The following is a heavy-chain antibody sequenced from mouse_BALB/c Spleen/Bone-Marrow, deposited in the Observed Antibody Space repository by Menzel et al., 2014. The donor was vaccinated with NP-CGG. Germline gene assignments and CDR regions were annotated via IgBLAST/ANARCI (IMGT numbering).Heavy chain of an antibody. J-gene: IGHJ2*01. Sequence: ELNLMDTGPSFVQPSQTLSLTCSVTGDSITSGYWIWIRKFPGNKLEYMGYISYSGSTYYNPSLKSRISITRDTSKNQFYLQLNSVTTEDTATYYCARDFDYWSQGTTLTVSS. CDR1: GDSITSGY. CDR3: ARDFDY. V-gene: IGHV3-8*02. CDR2: ISYSGST.